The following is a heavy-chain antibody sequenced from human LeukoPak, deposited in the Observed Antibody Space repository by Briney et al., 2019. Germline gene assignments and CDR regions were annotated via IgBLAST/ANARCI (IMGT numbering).Heavy chain of an antibody. CDR2: IYSGGST. D-gene: IGHD5-18*01. CDR1: GFTVSSNY. V-gene: IGHV3-66*02. J-gene: IGHJ6*04. Sequence: GGSLRLSCAASGFTVSSNYMSWVRQAPGKGLEWVSVIYSGGSTYYADSVKGRFTISRDNSKNTLYLQMNSLRAEDTAVYYCARELGGESYGEYDYYYYYGMDVWGKGTTVTVSS. CDR3: ARELGGESYGEYDYYYYYGMDV.